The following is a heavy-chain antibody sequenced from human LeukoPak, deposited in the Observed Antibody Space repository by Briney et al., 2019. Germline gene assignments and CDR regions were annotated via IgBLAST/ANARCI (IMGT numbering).Heavy chain of an antibody. CDR3: ASPIYCSSTSCTDY. Sequence: GGSLRLSCAASGFTFSSYGMHWVRQAPGKGWEGWEVIWYDGSNKYYADSVKGRFTISRDNSKNTLYLQMNSLRAEDTAVYCCASPIYCSSTSCTDYWGQGTLVTVSS. CDR2: IWYDGSNK. J-gene: IGHJ4*02. D-gene: IGHD2-2*01. CDR1: GFTFSSYG. V-gene: IGHV3-33*01.